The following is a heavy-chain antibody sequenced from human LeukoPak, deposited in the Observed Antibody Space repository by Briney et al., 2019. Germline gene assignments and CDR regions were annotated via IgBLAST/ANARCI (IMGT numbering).Heavy chain of an antibody. Sequence: SETLSLTCSVSGGSIFNYYWIWIRQPPGKGLEWIGNIYSSGNTNYNPSLKSRVTMSVDTSKNQFSLKLSSVTAADTAVYYCARQFWSGYPRFDYWGQGNLVTVSS. V-gene: IGHV4-59*01. D-gene: IGHD3-3*01. J-gene: IGHJ4*02. CDR1: GGSIFNYY. CDR2: IYSSGNT. CDR3: ARQFWSGYPRFDY.